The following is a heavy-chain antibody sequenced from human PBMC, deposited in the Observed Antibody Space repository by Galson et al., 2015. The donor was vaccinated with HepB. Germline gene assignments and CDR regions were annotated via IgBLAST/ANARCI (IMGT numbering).Heavy chain of an antibody. CDR1: GYSSTRYW. V-gene: IGHV5-51*01. Sequence: QSGAEVKKPGESLKISCKGSGYSSTRYWIGWVRQMPGKGLEWMGIIYAGDSETRYSPSFQGQVTISADKSISTAYLQWSSLKASDTAIYYCARSSLAAGVTSDFWGQGTLVTVSS. CDR3: ARSSLAAGVTSDF. J-gene: IGHJ4*02. CDR2: IYAGDSET. D-gene: IGHD6-13*01.